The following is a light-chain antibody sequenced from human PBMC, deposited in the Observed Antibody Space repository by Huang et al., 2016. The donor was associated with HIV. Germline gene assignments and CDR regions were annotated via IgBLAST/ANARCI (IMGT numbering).Light chain of an antibody. CDR2: GAS. Sequence: DIQMTQSPSSLSASVGDRVTITCRASQNINSYLNWYQKKPGKAPKVLIYGASILQSGVPARFSSSGSGTDFTLTISSLQPDDFATYYCQQSDNIPPTFGQGTRV. CDR1: QNINSY. J-gene: IGKJ1*01. CDR3: QQSDNIPPT. V-gene: IGKV1-39*01.